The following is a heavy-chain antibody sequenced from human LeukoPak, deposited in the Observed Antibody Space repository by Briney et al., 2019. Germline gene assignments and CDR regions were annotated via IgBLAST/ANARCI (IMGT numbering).Heavy chain of an antibody. CDR1: GYTFTGYY. CDR3: ARVAIAEWDQTAPYFDY. V-gene: IGHV1-2*02. Sequence: ASVKVSCKASGYTFTGYYMHWVRQAPGQGLEWMGWINLNSGGTNYAQKFQGRVTMTRDTSISTAYMELSRLRSDDTAVYYCARVAIAEWDQTAPYFDYWGQRTLVTVSS. D-gene: IGHD1-26*01. CDR2: INLNSGGT. J-gene: IGHJ4*02.